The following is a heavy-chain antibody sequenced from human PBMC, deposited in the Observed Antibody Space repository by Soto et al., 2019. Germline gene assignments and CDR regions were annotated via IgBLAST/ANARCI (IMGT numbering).Heavy chain of an antibody. CDR2: IVPILDVI. V-gene: IGHV1-69*04. D-gene: IGHD6-13*01. Sequence: QVQLVHSGAEVKKPGSSVKVSCQASGGTFGSQSFTWVRQAPGRGLEWMGRIVPILDVINYSQKFQDRLTITADKSTSTAYMELSSLTHDDTALYYCARDAGSGWYSRKWGQGTLVTVSS. CDR1: GGTFGSQS. J-gene: IGHJ4*02. CDR3: ARDAGSGWYSRK.